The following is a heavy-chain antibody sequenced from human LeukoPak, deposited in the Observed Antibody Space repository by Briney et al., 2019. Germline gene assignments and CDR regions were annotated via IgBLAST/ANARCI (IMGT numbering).Heavy chain of an antibody. CDR3: AREGEYTNNGYVY. Sequence: GGSLRLSCAASGFTFSRYWMHWVREAPGKGLVWVSRINSDGSSTNYADSVKGRFTISRDNAKNTLYLQMNSLRAEDTAVYYCAREGEYTNNGYVYWGQGTLVTVSS. J-gene: IGHJ4*02. V-gene: IGHV3-74*01. D-gene: IGHD6-13*01. CDR1: GFTFSRYW. CDR2: INSDGSST.